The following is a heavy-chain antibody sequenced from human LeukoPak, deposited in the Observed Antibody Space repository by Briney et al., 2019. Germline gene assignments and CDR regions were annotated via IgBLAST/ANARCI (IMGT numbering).Heavy chain of an antibody. V-gene: IGHV3-23*01. D-gene: IGHD3-10*01. CDR1: GFTFSSYA. J-gene: IGHJ3*02. CDR3: AKALRGIWFGESRPSDAFDI. Sequence: PGGSLRLSCAASGFTFSSYAMSWVRQAPGKGLEWVSAISGSGGSTYYADSVKGRFTISRDNSKNTLYLQMNSLRAEDTAVYYCAKALRGIWFGESRPSDAFDIWGQGTMVTVSS. CDR2: ISGSGGST.